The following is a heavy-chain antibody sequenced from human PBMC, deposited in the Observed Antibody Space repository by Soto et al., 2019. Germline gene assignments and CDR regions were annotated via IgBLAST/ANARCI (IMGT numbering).Heavy chain of an antibody. CDR1: GGSISSGDYY. V-gene: IGHV4-30-4*01. D-gene: IGHD6-13*01. J-gene: IGHJ6*02. CDR2: IYYSGST. Sequence: PSETLSLTCTVSGGSISSGDYYWSWIRQPPGKGLEWIGYIYYSGSTYYNPSLKSRVTISVDTSKNQFSLKLSSVTAADTAVYYCARGGIAMFYYYYYGMDVWGQGTTGTVSS. CDR3: ARGGIAMFYYYYYGMDV.